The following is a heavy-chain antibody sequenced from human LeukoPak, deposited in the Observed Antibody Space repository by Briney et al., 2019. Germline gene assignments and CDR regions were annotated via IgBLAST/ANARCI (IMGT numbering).Heavy chain of an antibody. J-gene: IGHJ4*02. V-gene: IGHV3-43*02. D-gene: IGHD3-22*01. CDR3: AKGGFLRYFFSSGYFYYFDY. CDR2: ISGDGGHT. CDR1: GFTFDDYA. Sequence: GGSLRLSCAASGFTFDDYAIHWVRQAPGKGLEWVSLISGDGGHTYYADSLKGRFTISRDNSKNSLYLQMNSLRTEDAALYYYAKGGFLRYFFSSGYFYYFDYWGQGTLVTVSS.